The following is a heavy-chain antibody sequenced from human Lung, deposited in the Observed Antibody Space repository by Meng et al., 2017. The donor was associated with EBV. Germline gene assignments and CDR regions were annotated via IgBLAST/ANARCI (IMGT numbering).Heavy chain of an antibody. CDR1: GGSISRSDW. CDR2: TSHSGST. V-gene: IGHV4-4*02. CDR3: ASSDYYRSDY. D-gene: IGHD3-22*01. Sequence: QGLLEGAGPGRVKPSETLSRTCAVSGGSISRSDWWSWVRQPPGKGLEWIGETSHSGSTNYSPSLKSRVTISLDKSKNQLSLKLNSVTAADTAVYYCASSDYYRSDYWGQGTLVTVSS. J-gene: IGHJ4*02.